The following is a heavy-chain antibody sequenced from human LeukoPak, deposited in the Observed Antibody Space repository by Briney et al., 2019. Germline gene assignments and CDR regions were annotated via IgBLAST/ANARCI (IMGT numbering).Heavy chain of an antibody. D-gene: IGHD3-22*01. CDR1: GFTVSSNY. J-gene: IGHJ4*02. Sequence: GGSLRLSCAASGFTVSSNYMSWVRQAPGKGLEWVSVIYSGGSTYYADSVKGRFTISRDNSKNTLYLQMNSLRAEDTAVYYCAKDWYYYDSSGYGALDYWGQGTLVTVSS. CDR3: AKDWYYYDSSGYGALDY. V-gene: IGHV3-53*01. CDR2: IYSGGST.